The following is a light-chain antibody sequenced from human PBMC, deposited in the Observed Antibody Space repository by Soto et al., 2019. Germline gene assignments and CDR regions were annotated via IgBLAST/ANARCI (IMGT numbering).Light chain of an antibody. V-gene: IGKV3-15*01. CDR2: GAS. J-gene: IGKJ1*01. CDR1: QSVSSR. CDR3: QQYKNWLTWT. Sequence: EIVLTQSPGTLSLSPGERATLSCRASQSVSSRFLAWYQQKPGQAPRLLIYGASTRATGIPARFSGSGSGTEFTLTISSLQSEDFAVYYCQQYKNWLTWTFGQGTKVDIK.